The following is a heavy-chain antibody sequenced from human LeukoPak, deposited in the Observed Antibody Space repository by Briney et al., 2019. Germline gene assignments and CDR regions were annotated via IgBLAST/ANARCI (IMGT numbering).Heavy chain of an antibody. CDR3: AREGRQDYVYFDY. J-gene: IGHJ4*02. D-gene: IGHD4-17*01. V-gene: IGHV4-59*01. Sequence: SETLSLTCTVSGVSINSYYWSWIRQPPGKGLEWIGYINYSGNTNYNPSLKSRVTISVDSSKNQFSLRLTSVTAADTAVYFCAREGRQDYVYFDYWGQGALVTVSS. CDR2: INYSGNT. CDR1: GVSINSYY.